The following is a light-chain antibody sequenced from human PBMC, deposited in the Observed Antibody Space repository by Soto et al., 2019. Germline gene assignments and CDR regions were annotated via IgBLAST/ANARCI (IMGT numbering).Light chain of an antibody. CDR3: QQDGSSPPLT. J-gene: IGKJ4*01. Sequence: EIVLTQSPGTLSLSPGERATLSCRASQSVSSNYFAWYQQKPGQSPRLLIYGASRRATGIPDRFSGSGSGTDFTLTISRLEPEDFAVYYCQQDGSSPPLTFGGGTKVDVK. V-gene: IGKV3-20*01. CDR2: GAS. CDR1: QSVSSNY.